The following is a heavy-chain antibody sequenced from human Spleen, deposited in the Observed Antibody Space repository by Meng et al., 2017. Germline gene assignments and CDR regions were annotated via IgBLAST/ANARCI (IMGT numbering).Heavy chain of an antibody. Sequence: QVQLVQSGTEVKKPGASVKVSCKASGYTFTGYYVHWVRQAPGQGLEWMGRIDPSSGGTNYAQKFQGRVTMTRDTSISTAYMELSRLRSDDTAVYYCARAPLWFGELPLDYWGQGTLVTVSS. CDR1: GYTFTGYY. J-gene: IGHJ4*02. CDR2: IDPSSGGT. V-gene: IGHV1-2*06. D-gene: IGHD3-10*01. CDR3: ARAPLWFGELPLDY.